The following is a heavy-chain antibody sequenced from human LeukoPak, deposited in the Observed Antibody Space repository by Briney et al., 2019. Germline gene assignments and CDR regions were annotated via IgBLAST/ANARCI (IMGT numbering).Heavy chain of an antibody. CDR3: ARRDYYGSGSPDY. CDR1: GFTVSSNY. Sequence: GGSLRLSCAASGFTVSSNYMSWVRQAPGKGLEWVSVIYSGGSTYYADSVKGRFTISRDNAKNSLYLQMNSLRAEDTALYYCARRDYYGSGSPDYWGQGTLVTVSS. D-gene: IGHD3-10*01. CDR2: IYSGGST. V-gene: IGHV3-66*01. J-gene: IGHJ4*02.